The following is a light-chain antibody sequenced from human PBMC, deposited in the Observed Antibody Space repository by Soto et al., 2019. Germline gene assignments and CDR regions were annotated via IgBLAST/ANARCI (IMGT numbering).Light chain of an antibody. CDR2: GAS. Sequence: EIVMTQSPATLSVSPGERATLSCRASQSVSSNLAWYQQKRGQAPRLLIYGASTRATSIPARFSGSGSGTEFTLTISSLQSEDFAVYYCQQYNKWPPWTFGQGTKVEIK. CDR1: QSVSSN. CDR3: QQYNKWPPWT. J-gene: IGKJ1*01. V-gene: IGKV3-15*01.